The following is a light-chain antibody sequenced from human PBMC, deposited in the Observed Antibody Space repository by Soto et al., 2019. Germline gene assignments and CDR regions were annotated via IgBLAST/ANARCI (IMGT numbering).Light chain of an antibody. Sequence: SYELIQPPSVSVAPGKTARITCGGNNIGSDSVNWYLQKPGQAPVLVIYYDSDRPAGIPERLSGSKSGNTATLTITGVDAGDEADYYCQVWDTTTNHPVIGTGTKLTVL. CDR2: YDS. CDR1: NIGSDS. V-gene: IGLV3-21*04. CDR3: QVWDTTTNHPV. J-gene: IGLJ1*01.